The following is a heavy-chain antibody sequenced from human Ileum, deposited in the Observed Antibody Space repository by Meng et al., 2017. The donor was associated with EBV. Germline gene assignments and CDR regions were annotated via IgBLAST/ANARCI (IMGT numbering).Heavy chain of an antibody. J-gene: IGHJ4*02. V-gene: IGHV4-34*01. CDR3: ASKSYYDSSGYYFGY. CDR1: GGSFSGYY. D-gene: IGHD3-22*01. CDR2: INHSGST. Sequence: QVQLQQWGAGLLNPSETLSLTCAVYGGSFSGYYWSWIRQPPGKGLEWIGEINHSGSTNYNPSLKSRVTISVDTSKNQFSLKLSSVTAADTAVYYCASKSYYDSSGYYFGYWGQGTLVTVSS.